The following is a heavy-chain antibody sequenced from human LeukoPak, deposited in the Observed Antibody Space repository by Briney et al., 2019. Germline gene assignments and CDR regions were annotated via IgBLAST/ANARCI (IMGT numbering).Heavy chain of an antibody. Sequence: GGSLRLSCAASGFTFSSYAMTWVRQAPGKGLEWVSTVTGSGGSTYYAASVKGRFIISRDNSRNTLYLRLNSLRAGDTAVYYCAKEGRLNPTSPNVEATIFLATRGYFDYWGQGTLVTVSS. CDR2: VTGSGGST. J-gene: IGHJ4*02. D-gene: IGHD5-12*01. CDR3: AKEGRLNPTSPNVEATIFLATRGYFDY. CDR1: GFTFSSYA. V-gene: IGHV3-23*01.